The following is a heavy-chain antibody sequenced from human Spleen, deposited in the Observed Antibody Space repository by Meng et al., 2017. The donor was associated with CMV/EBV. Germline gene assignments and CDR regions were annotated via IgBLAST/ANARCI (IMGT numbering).Heavy chain of an antibody. Sequence: KASGGTFSSYTISWGRQAPGQGLEWMGRIIPILGIANYAQKFQGRVTITADKSTSTAYMELSSLRSEDTAVYYCARDVAVAGPGMSWFDPWGQGTLVTVS. J-gene: IGHJ5*02. D-gene: IGHD6-19*01. CDR3: ARDVAVAGPGMSWFDP. CDR2: IIPILGIA. V-gene: IGHV1-69*04. CDR1: GGTFSSYT.